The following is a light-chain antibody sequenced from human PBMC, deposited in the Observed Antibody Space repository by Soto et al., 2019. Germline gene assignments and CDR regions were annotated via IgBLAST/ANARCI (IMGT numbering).Light chain of an antibody. V-gene: IGLV1-40*01. Sequence: QSVLTQPPSVSGAPGQRVTISCTGSSSNIGAGYDLHWYQQLPGTAPKLLIYDNTNRPSGVPDRFSGSKSGTSASLAITGLQAEDEADYYCATWDESLNGWVFGGGTKLTVL. CDR2: DNT. CDR1: SSNIGAGYD. CDR3: ATWDESLNGWV. J-gene: IGLJ3*02.